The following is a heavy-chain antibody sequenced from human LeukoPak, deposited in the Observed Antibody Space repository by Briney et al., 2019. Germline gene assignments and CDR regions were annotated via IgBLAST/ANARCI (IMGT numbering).Heavy chain of an antibody. V-gene: IGHV3-21*01. CDR2: ISSSSSYI. Sequence: PGGSLRLSCAASGFTFSSYSMNWVRQAPGKGLEWVSSISSSSSYIYYADSVKGRFTISRDNAKNSLYLQMNSLRAEDTAVYYCARDSPCGGSCYRSGAFDIWGQGTMVTVSS. D-gene: IGHD2-15*01. CDR3: ARDSPCGGSCYRSGAFDI. CDR1: GFTFSSYS. J-gene: IGHJ3*02.